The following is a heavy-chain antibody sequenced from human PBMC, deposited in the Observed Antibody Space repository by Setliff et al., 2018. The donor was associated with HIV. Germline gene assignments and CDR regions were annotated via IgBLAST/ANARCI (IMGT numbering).Heavy chain of an antibody. CDR2: ISYGGIYI. Sequence: LRLSCVASGFTFSSYCMDWFRQAPGKGMEWVSSISYGGIYIYQSDSVRGRFTISRDDAKKSLYLQMNSLGAEDTAVYYCAMSRGIGNYHWDVWGTGTTVTVSS. D-gene: IGHD3-10*01. CDR3: AMSRGIGNYHWDV. V-gene: IGHV3-21*01. J-gene: IGHJ6*03. CDR1: GFTFSSYC.